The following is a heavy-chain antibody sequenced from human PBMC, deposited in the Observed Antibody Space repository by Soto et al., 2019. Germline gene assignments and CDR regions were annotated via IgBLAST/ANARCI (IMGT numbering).Heavy chain of an antibody. CDR1: GGSISSGGYS. CDR3: ARENNVLPGGYFDY. Sequence: QLQLQESGSGLVKPSQTLSLTCAVSGGSISSGGYSWSWIRQPPGKGLEWIGYIYHCGSTYYNPSLKSRVTISVDRSKNQFSLKLSSVTAADTAVYYCARENNVLPGGYFDYWGQGTLVTVSS. J-gene: IGHJ4*02. D-gene: IGHD3-10*01. CDR2: IYHCGST. V-gene: IGHV4-30-2*01.